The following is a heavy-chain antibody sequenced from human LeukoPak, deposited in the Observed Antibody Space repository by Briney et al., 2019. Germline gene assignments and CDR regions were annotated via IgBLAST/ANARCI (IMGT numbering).Heavy chain of an antibody. CDR2: TKPDGSAE. D-gene: IGHD2-15*01. CDR3: ARDGGLHTNFDY. V-gene: IGHV3-7*01. CDR1: GFTFRNYW. Sequence: GGSLRLSCAASGFTFRNYWMGWVRQAPGKGLEWVANTKPDGSAEYYADSVRGRFTASRDNANNLLYLQMNRLRAEDTAVYYCARDGGLHTNFDYWGQRTLLTLSS. J-gene: IGHJ4*02.